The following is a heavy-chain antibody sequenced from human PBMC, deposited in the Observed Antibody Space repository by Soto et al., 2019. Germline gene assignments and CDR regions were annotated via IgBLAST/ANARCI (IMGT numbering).Heavy chain of an antibody. CDR2: INPSGGRT. D-gene: IGHD5-18*01. CDR1: GYTFTNYY. J-gene: IGHJ6*02. Sequence: ASVKVSCKASGYTFTNYYMHWVRQAPGQGLEWMGLINPSGGRTSYPQKFQGRITMTRDTSTSTVYMELSSLRSEDTAVYYCARDRDTAPLYEMDVWGPGTTVTVSS. CDR3: ARDRDTAPLYEMDV. V-gene: IGHV1-46*01.